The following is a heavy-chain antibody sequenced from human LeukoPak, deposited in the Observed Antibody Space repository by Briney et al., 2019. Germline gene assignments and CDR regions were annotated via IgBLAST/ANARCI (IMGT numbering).Heavy chain of an antibody. CDR2: INPNTGDT. Sequence: EASVTVSFKASGYTFTGHYIHWVRQAPGQGLEWMGWINPNTGDTNPAQKFQGRVTMTRDTSIGTAYMDLSRLRSDDTAVYYCARAGLFDYDSVGYYHIDYWGQGTLVTVSS. CDR3: ARAGLFDYDSVGYYHIDY. CDR1: GYTFTGHY. J-gene: IGHJ4*02. V-gene: IGHV1-2*02. D-gene: IGHD3-22*01.